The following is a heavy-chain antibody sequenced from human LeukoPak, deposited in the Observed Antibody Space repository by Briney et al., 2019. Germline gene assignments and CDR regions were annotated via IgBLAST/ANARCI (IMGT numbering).Heavy chain of an antibody. Sequence: GGSLRLSCAASGFTFSSYGMHWVRQAPGKGLEWVAFIRYDGSNKYYADSVKGRFTISRDNSKNTLYLQMNSLRAEDTAVYYCAKDPHYDHVWGSPPADYWGQGTLVTVSS. CDR3: AKDPHYDHVWGSPPADY. J-gene: IGHJ4*02. CDR1: GFTFSSYG. D-gene: IGHD3-16*01. CDR2: IRYDGSNK. V-gene: IGHV3-30*02.